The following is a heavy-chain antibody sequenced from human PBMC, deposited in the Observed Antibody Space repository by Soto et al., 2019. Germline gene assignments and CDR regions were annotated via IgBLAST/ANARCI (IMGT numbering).Heavy chain of an antibody. Sequence: SETLSLTCAVYGGSFSGYYWSWIRQPPGKGLEWIGEINHSGSTNYNPSLKSRVTISVDTSKNQFSLKLSSVTAADTAVYYCAGRAYYDFWSGYYRINYWGQGTPVTVSS. V-gene: IGHV4-34*01. D-gene: IGHD3-3*01. CDR1: GGSFSGYY. CDR2: INHSGST. CDR3: AGRAYYDFWSGYYRINY. J-gene: IGHJ4*02.